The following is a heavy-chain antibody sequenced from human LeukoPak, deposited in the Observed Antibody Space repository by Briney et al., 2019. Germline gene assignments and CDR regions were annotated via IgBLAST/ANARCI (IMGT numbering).Heavy chain of an antibody. Sequence: GGSLRLSCAASGFTFRCYSMKWVRQAPGKGLEWVSSISSSSSYIYYADSVKGRFTISRDNAKNSLYLQMNSLRAEDTAVYYCAITLEDSSGYSIDYWGQGTLVTVSS. CDR2: ISSSSSYI. D-gene: IGHD3-22*01. CDR1: GFTFRCYS. CDR3: AITLEDSSGYSIDY. V-gene: IGHV3-21*01. J-gene: IGHJ4*02.